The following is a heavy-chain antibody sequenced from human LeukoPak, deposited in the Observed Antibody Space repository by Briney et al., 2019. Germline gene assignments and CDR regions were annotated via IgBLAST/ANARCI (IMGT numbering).Heavy chain of an antibody. CDR1: GYTYTSYG. J-gene: IGHJ3*02. CDR2: ISAYNGNT. V-gene: IGHV1-18*01. CDR3: ARDPPTYYHDSSGYPLGAFDI. D-gene: IGHD3-22*01. Sequence: GASVKVSCKASGYTYTSYGISWVRQAPGQGLEWMGWISAYNGNTNYAQKLQGRVTMTTDTSTSTAYMELRSLRSDDTAVYCCARDPPTYYHDSSGYPLGAFDIWGQGTMVTVSS.